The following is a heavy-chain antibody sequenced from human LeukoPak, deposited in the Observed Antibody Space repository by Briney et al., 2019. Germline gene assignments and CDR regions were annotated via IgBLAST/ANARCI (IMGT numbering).Heavy chain of an antibody. J-gene: IGHJ4*02. Sequence: ASVNVSCKASGYTFTGYYMHWVRQPPGQGLAWMGWINPNNGGTTYEKKFQGRVTVTRDTSISTVYMELRSLRSDDTAVYYCARGVQGNPASLDDYWGQGTLVTVSS. V-gene: IGHV1-2*02. D-gene: IGHD3-10*01. CDR1: GYTFTGYY. CDR3: ARGVQGNPASLDDY. CDR2: INPNNGGT.